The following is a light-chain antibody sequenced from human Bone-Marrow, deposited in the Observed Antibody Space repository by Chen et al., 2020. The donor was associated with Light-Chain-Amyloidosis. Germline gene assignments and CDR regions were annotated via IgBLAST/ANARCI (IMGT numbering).Light chain of an antibody. Sequence: QAALTQPASVSGSPGQSITHSCTRTSSDVGGDNHVSWYQQHPDKAPKLMIYEVTNRPSWVPDRFSGSKSDNTASLTISGLQTEDEADYFCSSYTITNTLVFGSGTRVTVL. CDR2: EVT. CDR1: SSDVGGDNH. V-gene: IGLV2-14*01. CDR3: SSYTITNTLV. J-gene: IGLJ1*01.